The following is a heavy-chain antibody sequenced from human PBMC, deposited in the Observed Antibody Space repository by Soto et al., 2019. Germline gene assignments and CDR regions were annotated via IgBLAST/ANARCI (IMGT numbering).Heavy chain of an antibody. J-gene: IGHJ4*02. CDR1: GFTFSDYW. D-gene: IGHD3-22*01. CDR3: ARGGDSRGYYYFDY. CDR2: INSDGSST. V-gene: IGHV3-74*01. Sequence: PGGSLRLSCAASGFTFSDYWMHWVRQAPGKGLVWVSRINSDGSSTHYADSVKGRFTVSRDNAKNTLYLQMSSLRAEDTAVYYCARGGDSRGYYYFDYWGQGALVTVSS.